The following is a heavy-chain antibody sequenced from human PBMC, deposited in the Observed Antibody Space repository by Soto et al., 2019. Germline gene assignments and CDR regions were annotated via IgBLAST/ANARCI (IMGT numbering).Heavy chain of an antibody. CDR2: INPNSGGT. V-gene: IGHV1-2*02. CDR1: GYTFTGYY. D-gene: IGHD3-22*01. J-gene: IGHJ5*02. Sequence: VKVSCKASGYTFTGYYMHWVRQAPGQGLEWMGWINPNSGGTNYAQKFQGRVTMTRDTSISTAYMELSRLRSDDTAVYYCARCRKRLFELRYWFDPWGQGTLVTVSS. CDR3: ARCRKRLFELRYWFDP.